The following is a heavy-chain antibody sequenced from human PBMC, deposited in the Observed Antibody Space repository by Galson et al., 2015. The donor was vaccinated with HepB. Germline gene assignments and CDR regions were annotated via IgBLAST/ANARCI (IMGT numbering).Heavy chain of an antibody. CDR1: GFTFSSYA. CDR2: ISGSGGST. Sequence: SLRLSCAASGFTFSSYAMSWVRQAPGKGLEWVSAISGSGGSTYYADSVKGRFTISRDNSKNTLYLQMNSLRAEDTAVYYCAKDSSLVYLRSGGDYWGQGTLVTVSS. D-gene: IGHD2-2*02. V-gene: IGHV3-23*01. J-gene: IGHJ4*02. CDR3: AKDSSLVYLRSGGDY.